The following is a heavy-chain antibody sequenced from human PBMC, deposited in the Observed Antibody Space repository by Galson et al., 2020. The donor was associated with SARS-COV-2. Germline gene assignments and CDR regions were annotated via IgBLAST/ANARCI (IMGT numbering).Heavy chain of an antibody. D-gene: IGHD6-25*01. V-gene: IGHV2-5*02. CDR3: ARHLAAAPVRGVCDS. CDR1: GFSFTTSGVA. CDR2: IYWDDDK. Sequence: KMSGPTLVKPTQTLTLTCTFSGFSFTTSGVAVGWIRQPPGKALEWLALIYWDDDKRYSPSLKSSLTITKDTSKNQVVLTLTNMEPVDTGTYFWARHLAAAPVRGVCDSWVQGTMPTVSS. J-gene: IGHJ3*02.